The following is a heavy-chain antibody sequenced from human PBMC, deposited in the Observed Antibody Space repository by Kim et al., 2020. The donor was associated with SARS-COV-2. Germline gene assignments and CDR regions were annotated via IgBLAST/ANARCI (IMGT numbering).Heavy chain of an antibody. CDR3: AGTTVVRGVITGYDI. D-gene: IGHD3-10*01. CDR2: IYYSGST. CDR1: GGSVSSGSYY. Sequence: SETLSLTCTVSGGSVSSGSYYWSWIRQPPGKGLEWIGYIYYSGSTNYNPSLKSRVTISVDTSKNQFSLKLSSVTAADTAVYYCAGTTVVRGVITGYDIWGQGTMVTVSS. V-gene: IGHV4-61*01. J-gene: IGHJ3*02.